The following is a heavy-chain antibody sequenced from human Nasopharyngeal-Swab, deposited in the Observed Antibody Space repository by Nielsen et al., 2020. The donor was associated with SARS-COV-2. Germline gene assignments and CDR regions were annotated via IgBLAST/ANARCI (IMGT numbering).Heavy chain of an antibody. CDR3: ATLPVSPYYFEN. J-gene: IGHJ4*02. V-gene: IGHV4-4*02. CDR2: IYHTGVT. CDR1: SISSSGW. Sequence: SISSSGWWGWVRQPPGKGLEWIGEIYHTGVTNYNPSLKSRLSISADRSKNQFSLKLTSVTAADTAVYYCATLPVSPYYFENWGQGLLVTVSS.